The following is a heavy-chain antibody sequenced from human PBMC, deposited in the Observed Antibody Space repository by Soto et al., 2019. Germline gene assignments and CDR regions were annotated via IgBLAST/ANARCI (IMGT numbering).Heavy chain of an antibody. D-gene: IGHD7-27*01. Sequence: QVQLQQWGAGLLKPSETLSLTCAVYGGSFSGYYWSWIRQPPGKGLEWIGEINHSGSTNYNPSLKSRVTISVDTSKNQFSLKLSSVTAEDTAVYYCARAWGHAADIWGQGTMVTVSS. J-gene: IGHJ3*02. CDR2: INHSGST. CDR3: ARAWGHAADI. V-gene: IGHV4-34*01. CDR1: GGSFSGYY.